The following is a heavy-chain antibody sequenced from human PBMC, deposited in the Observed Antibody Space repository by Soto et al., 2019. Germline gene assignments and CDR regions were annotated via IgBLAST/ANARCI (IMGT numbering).Heavy chain of an antibody. D-gene: IGHD3-10*01. CDR1: GGSISSSSYY. CDR3: ARPALYYYGSGSYRGRPSDY. Sequence: SETLSLTCTVSGGSISSSSYYWGWIRQPPGKGLEWIGSIYYSGSTYYNPSLKSRVTISVDTSKNQFSLKLSSVTAADTAVYYCARPALYYYGSGSYRGRPSDYWGQGTLVTVSS. CDR2: IYYSGST. V-gene: IGHV4-39*01. J-gene: IGHJ4*02.